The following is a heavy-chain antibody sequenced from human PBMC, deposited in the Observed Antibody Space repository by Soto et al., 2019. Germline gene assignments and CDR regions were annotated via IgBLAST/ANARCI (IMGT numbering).Heavy chain of an antibody. CDR2: IYYSGSS. Sequence: SETLCLTCTVSGGSISSGDYYWSWIRQPPGKGLEWIGYIYYSGSSTYNPSLKSRVTISVDTSKNQFSLKLSSVTAADKAVYYCARDRGLGSACYGWFDPWGQGTLVPVSS. J-gene: IGHJ5*02. CDR1: GGSISSGDYY. D-gene: IGHD6-19*01. CDR3: ARDRGLGSACYGWFDP. V-gene: IGHV4-61*08.